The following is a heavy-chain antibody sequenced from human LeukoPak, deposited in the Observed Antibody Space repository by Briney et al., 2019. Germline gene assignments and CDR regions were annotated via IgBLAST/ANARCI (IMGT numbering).Heavy chain of an antibody. CDR3: ARETRIEWLRFLDS. Sequence: SETLSLTSTVSGGSINSEDYWSWLRQPPGKGLEWIGYINHSGSTSYRVSLESRVSMSIDMSKSQFSLRLSAVTAADTAVYYCARETRIEWLRFLDSWGQGTLVTVSS. V-gene: IGHV4-30-4*08. D-gene: IGHD5-12*01. CDR1: GGSINSEDY. J-gene: IGHJ4*02. CDR2: INHSGST.